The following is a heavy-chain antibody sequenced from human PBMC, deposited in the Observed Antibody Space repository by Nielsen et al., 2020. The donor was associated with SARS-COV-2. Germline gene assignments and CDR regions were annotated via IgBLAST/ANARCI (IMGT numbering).Heavy chain of an antibody. CDR3: ARPITNNYYYYYMDV. D-gene: IGHD1-1*01. Sequence: ASVKVSCKASGYTFTGYDINWVRQAPGQGLEWMGWISGYNGDTNYAQKFQGRVTMTIDTSTSTAYMELRSLRSDDTAVYYCARPITNNYYYYYMDVWGKGTTVTVSS. J-gene: IGHJ6*03. CDR1: GYTFTGYD. CDR2: ISGYNGDT. V-gene: IGHV1-18*01.